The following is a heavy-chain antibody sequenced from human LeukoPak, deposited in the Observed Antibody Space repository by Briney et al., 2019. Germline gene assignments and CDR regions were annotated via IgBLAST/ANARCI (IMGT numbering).Heavy chain of an antibody. Sequence: PSQTLSLTCTASGGSISSGGYYWSWIRQPPGKGVEWIGYIYHSGSTYYNPSRKSRVTISVDRSKNQFSLKLSSVTAADTAVYYCARCRPPPDRVLDYWGQGTLVTVSS. V-gene: IGHV4-30-2*01. CDR3: ARCRPPPDRVLDY. D-gene: IGHD3-10*01. J-gene: IGHJ4*02. CDR1: GGSISSGGYY. CDR2: IYHSGST.